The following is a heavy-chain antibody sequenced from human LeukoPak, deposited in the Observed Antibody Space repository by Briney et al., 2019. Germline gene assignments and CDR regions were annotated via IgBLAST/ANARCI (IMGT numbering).Heavy chain of an antibody. Sequence: GASVKVSCKASGYTFTSYSIHWVRQAPGQGLEWMGIINPSGASAMYAQKFQGRATMTRDMSTATVYMELSSLRSEDTAVYYCARAGGDDSSGFSYWGQGTLVTVSS. CDR1: GYTFTSYS. CDR3: ARAGGDDSSGFSY. V-gene: IGHV1-46*01. J-gene: IGHJ4*02. CDR2: INPSGASA. D-gene: IGHD3-22*01.